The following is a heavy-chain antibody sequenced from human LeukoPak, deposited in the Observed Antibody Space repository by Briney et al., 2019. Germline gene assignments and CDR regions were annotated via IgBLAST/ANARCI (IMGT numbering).Heavy chain of an antibody. J-gene: IGHJ4*02. CDR3: AKDPEEYYYDSSVN. Sequence: GGSLRLSCAASGFTFSSYAMSWVRQAPGKGLEWVSAISGSGGSTYYADSVKGRFTISRDNSKNTLYLQVNSLRAEDTAVYYCAKDPEEYYYDSSVNWGQGTLVTVSS. V-gene: IGHV3-23*01. D-gene: IGHD3-22*01. CDR1: GFTFSSYA. CDR2: ISGSGGST.